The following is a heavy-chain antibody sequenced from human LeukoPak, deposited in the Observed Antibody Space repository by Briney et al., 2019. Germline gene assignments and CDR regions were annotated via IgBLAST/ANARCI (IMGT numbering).Heavy chain of an antibody. CDR3: ARDPRNVGLAP. V-gene: IGHV3-74*01. J-gene: IGHJ5*02. D-gene: IGHD2-15*01. CDR1: GFSLSGYW. Sequence: EPGGSLRLSCVASGFSLSGYWMYWVRQAPGKGLMYISRNNGDGSTTNYADVVKGRFTMSRDNVKNTLYLQTNSLRVEDTAVYYCARDPRNVGLAPWGQGTLVTVSS. CDR2: NNGDGSTT.